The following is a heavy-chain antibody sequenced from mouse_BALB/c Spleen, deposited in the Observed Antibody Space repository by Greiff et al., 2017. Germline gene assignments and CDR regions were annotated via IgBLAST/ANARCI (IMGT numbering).Heavy chain of an antibody. CDR2: INSNGGST. Sequence: EVQLVESGGGLVKLGGSLKLSCAASGFTFSSYYMSWVRQTPEKRLELVAAINSNGGSTYYPDTVKGRFTISRDNAKNTLYLQMSSLKSEDTALYYCARQSYGDSWFAYWGQGTLVTVSA. D-gene: IGHD2-13*01. V-gene: IGHV5-6-2*01. J-gene: IGHJ3*01. CDR1: GFTFSSYY. CDR3: ARQSYGDSWFAY.